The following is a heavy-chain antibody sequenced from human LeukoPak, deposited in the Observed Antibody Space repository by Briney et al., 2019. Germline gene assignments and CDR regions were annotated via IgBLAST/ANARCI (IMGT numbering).Heavy chain of an antibody. Sequence: SETLSLTCTVSGGSISSYYWSWIRQPPGKGLEWIGYIYYSGSTNYNPSLKSRVTISVDTSKNQFSLKLSSVTAADTAVYYCARVYGSDAFDIRGQGTMVTVSS. D-gene: IGHD3-10*01. CDR2: IYYSGST. CDR1: GGSISSYY. V-gene: IGHV4-59*01. CDR3: ARVYGSDAFDI. J-gene: IGHJ3*02.